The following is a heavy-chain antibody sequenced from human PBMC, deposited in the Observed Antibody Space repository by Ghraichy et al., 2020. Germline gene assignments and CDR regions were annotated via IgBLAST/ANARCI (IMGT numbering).Heavy chain of an antibody. J-gene: IGHJ4*02. D-gene: IGHD1-26*01. V-gene: IGHV3-48*02. CDR1: GFTFSSYS. CDR2: ISSSSSTI. CDR3: AREGLLEYPGFDY. Sequence: LSLTCAASGFTFSSYSMNWVRQAPGKGLEWVSYISSSSSTIYYADSVKGRFTISRDNAKNSLYLQMNSLRDEDTAVYYCAREGLLEYPGFDYWGQGTLVTVSS.